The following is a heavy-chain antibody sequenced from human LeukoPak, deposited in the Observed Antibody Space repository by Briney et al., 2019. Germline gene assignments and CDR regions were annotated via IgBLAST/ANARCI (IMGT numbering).Heavy chain of an antibody. CDR3: AKGGSSYSEMDY. J-gene: IGHJ4*02. D-gene: IGHD4-11*01. CDR2: LSASGGLT. V-gene: IGHV3-23*01. CDR1: GFTFSSYG. Sequence: GGSLRLSCAASGFTFSSYGMSWVRQAPGKWPEWVSGLSASGGLTYYADSVKGRFSISRDNSKNTLYLQMNSLRADDTAVYYCAKGGSSYSEMDYWGQGTLVTVSS.